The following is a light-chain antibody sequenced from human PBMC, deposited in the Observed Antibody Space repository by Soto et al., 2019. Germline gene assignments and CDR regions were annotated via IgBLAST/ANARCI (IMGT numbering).Light chain of an antibody. V-gene: IGLV2-8*01. CDR2: EVS. CDR3: TSYAGTYSFFYV. Sequence: QSALPQPPSASGSPGQSVTISCTGTSSDVGAYNYVSGYQQLPGKAPKLIIYEVSKRPSVFPDRFSGSKSGNTASLTVSGLQAEDEADYYCTSYAGTYSFFYVFGTGTKLTVL. CDR1: SSDVGAYNY. J-gene: IGLJ1*01.